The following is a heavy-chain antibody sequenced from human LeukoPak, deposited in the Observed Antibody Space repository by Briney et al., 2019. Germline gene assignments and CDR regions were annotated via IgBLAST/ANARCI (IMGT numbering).Heavy chain of an antibody. Sequence: SETLSLSCTVSGGSISRYYWSWIRQSAGKGLKWIARIYRSGNTNYNPSLQSRVTISLDMSKNQFSLTMRSVTAADTAMYFCARDDFGDVDAFDIWGQGTMVTVSS. CDR1: GGSISRYY. V-gene: IGHV4-4*07. D-gene: IGHD4-17*01. CDR3: ARDDFGDVDAFDI. CDR2: IYRSGNT. J-gene: IGHJ3*02.